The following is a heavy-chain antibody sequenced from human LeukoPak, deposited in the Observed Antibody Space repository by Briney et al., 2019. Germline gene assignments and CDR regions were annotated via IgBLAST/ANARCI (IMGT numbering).Heavy chain of an antibody. D-gene: IGHD3-3*01. Sequence: PGGSLRLSCAASGFTVSSSYMSWVRQAPGKGLEWVSVIYSGGTTYYADSVKGRFTISRDNSKNTLYLQMNNMRTEDSAVYYCAREALEWSPPDIWGQGTTVTVSS. CDR2: IYSGGTT. V-gene: IGHV3-53*05. CDR1: GFTVSSSY. CDR3: AREALEWSPPDI. J-gene: IGHJ3*02.